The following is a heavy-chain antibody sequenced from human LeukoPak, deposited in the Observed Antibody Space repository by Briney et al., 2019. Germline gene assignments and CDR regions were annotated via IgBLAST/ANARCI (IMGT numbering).Heavy chain of an antibody. CDR1: GFTVSSNY. CDR3: ATHYGDYIGEYCQH. CDR2: IYSGGST. V-gene: IGHV3-66*02. J-gene: IGHJ1*01. Sequence: GGSLRLSCAASGFTVSSNYMSWVRQAPGKGLEWVSVIYSGGSTYYADSVKGRFTISRDNSKNTLYLQMNSLRAEDTAVYYCATHYGDYIGEYCQHWGQGTLVTVSS. D-gene: IGHD4-17*01.